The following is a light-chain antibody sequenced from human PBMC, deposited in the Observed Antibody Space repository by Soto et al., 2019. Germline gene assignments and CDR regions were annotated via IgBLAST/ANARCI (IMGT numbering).Light chain of an antibody. CDR3: QSYDSSLSGSYV. J-gene: IGLJ1*01. Sequence: QSVLTQPPSVSGAPGQSGSVSCTWLTSSIGAGYDVHWYQQLPGTSPKLLIFGNSNRPSGVPDRFSASRSGSSASLAITGLQAEDEADYYCQSYDSSLSGSYVFGSGTKVTVL. CDR2: GNS. CDR1: TSSIGAGYD. V-gene: IGLV1-40*01.